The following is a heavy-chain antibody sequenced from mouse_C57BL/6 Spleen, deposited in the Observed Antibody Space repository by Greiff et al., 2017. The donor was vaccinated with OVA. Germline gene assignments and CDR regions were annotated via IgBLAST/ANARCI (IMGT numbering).Heavy chain of an antibody. Sequence: QVQLQQSGPGLVAPSQSLSITCTVSGFSLTSYAISWVRQPPGKGLEWLGVIWTGGGTNYNSALKSRLSISKDNSKSQVFLKMNSLQTDDTARYDCARSGGSRTNWYFDVWGTGTTVTVSS. CDR3: ARSGGSRTNWYFDV. D-gene: IGHD1-1*01. J-gene: IGHJ1*03. CDR2: IWTGGGT. CDR1: GFSLTSYA. V-gene: IGHV2-9-1*01.